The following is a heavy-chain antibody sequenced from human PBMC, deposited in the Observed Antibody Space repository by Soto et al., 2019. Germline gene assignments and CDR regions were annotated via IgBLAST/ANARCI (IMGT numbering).Heavy chain of an antibody. CDR3: ARDREYYGSGSYPQPYGMDV. V-gene: IGHV4-31*03. CDR2: IYYSGST. Sequence: PSETLSLTSTVSGGSISSGGYYWSWIRQHPGKGLEWIGYIYYSGSTYYNPSLKSRVTISVDTSKNQFSLKLSSVTAADTAVYYCARDREYYGSGSYPQPYGMDVWGQGTTVTVSS. CDR1: GGSISSGGYY. D-gene: IGHD3-10*01. J-gene: IGHJ6*02.